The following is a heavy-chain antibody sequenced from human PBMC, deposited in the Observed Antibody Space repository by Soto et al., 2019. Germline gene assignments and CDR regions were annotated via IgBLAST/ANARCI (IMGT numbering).Heavy chain of an antibody. D-gene: IGHD5-12*01. V-gene: IGHV1-2*04. J-gene: IGHJ6*03. CDR1: GDTFSDYY. CDR3: ARESGGATATLDYYYFYMDV. Sequence: QVQLVQSGAEVRKPGASVTVSCRTSGDTFSDYYIHWVRQAPGQGLEWMGWINPNSGATNYAQKFRGWVTMTRDTSIRTVYMQLSRLRSDDTAVYYCARESGGATATLDYYYFYMDVWCTGTTVTVSS. CDR2: INPNSGAT.